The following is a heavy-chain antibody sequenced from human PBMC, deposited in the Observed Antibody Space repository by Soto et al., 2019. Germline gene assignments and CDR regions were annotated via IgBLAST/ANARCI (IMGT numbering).Heavy chain of an antibody. J-gene: IGHJ5*02. Sequence: LLKLYCQASGYTFTGDYVDWVRQKTGQGLEWMGWINPNSGGTNYAQKFQGRVTITADKSTSTAYMELSSLRAEDTAVYYSELSHDRSGPNWFDPWGQGTLVTVSS. CDR1: GYTFTGDY. D-gene: IGHD3-22*01. V-gene: IGHV1-2*02. CDR2: INPNSGGT. CDR3: ELSHDRSGPNWFDP.